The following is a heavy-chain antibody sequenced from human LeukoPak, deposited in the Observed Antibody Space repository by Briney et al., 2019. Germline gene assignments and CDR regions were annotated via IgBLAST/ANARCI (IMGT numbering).Heavy chain of an antibody. V-gene: IGHV3-30-3*01. CDR3: ARDCVSIAAIYYYYMDV. CDR1: GFTFSSYA. D-gene: IGHD6-6*01. J-gene: IGHJ6*03. CDR2: ISYDGSNK. Sequence: PGGSLRLSCAASGFTFSSYAMHWVRQVPGKGLEWVAVISYDGSNKYYADSVKGRFTISRDNAKNSLYLQMNSLRAEDTAVYYCARDCVSIAAIYYYYMDVWGKGTTVTVSS.